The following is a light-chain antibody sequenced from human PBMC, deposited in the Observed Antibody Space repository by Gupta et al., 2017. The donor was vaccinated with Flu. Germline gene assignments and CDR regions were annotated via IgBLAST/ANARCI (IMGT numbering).Light chain of an antibody. J-gene: IGKJ1*01. CDR2: GAS. CDR3: QQDGSSPRT. Sequence: GTLSLSPGERATLSCRASQSVSSSYLAWYQQKPGQAPRLLIYGASSRATGIPDRGSGSGSGTDFTLTISRLEPEDFAVYYCQQDGSSPRTFGQGTKVEIK. V-gene: IGKV3-20*01. CDR1: QSVSSSY.